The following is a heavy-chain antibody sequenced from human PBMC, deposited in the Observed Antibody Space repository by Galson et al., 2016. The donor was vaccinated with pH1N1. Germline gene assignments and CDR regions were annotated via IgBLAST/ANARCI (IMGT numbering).Heavy chain of an antibody. Sequence: SLRLSCAASGITFSNYAVSWARQAPGKGLEWVSTISSSGGTTYYADFVKGRFTISRDNSKNTLFVQMNSLRAEDTAVYYCAISHINYFDTSGSSFPNDYWGQGTLVIVSS. CDR3: AISHINYFDTSGSSFPNDY. J-gene: IGHJ4*02. D-gene: IGHD3-22*01. V-gene: IGHV3-23*01. CDR1: GITFSNYA. CDR2: ISSSGGTT.